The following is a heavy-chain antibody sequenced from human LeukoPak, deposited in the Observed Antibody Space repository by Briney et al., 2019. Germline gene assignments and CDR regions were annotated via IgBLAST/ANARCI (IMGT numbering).Heavy chain of an antibody. J-gene: IGHJ5*02. CDR3: ARGGSGWFNWFDP. CDR2: IYYSGST. CDR1: GGSISSSSYY. Sequence: SETLSLTCTVSGGSISSSSYYWGWIRQPPGKGLEWIGSIYYSGSTYYNPSLKSRVTISVDTSKNQFSLKLSSVTAADTAVYYCARGGSGWFNWFDPWGQGTLVTVSS. V-gene: IGHV4-39*07. D-gene: IGHD6-19*01.